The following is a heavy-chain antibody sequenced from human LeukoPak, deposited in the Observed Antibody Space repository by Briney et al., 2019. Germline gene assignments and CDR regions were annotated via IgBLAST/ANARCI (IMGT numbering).Heavy chain of an antibody. V-gene: IGHV3-48*03. D-gene: IGHD3-10*01. CDR2: ISSSGSTI. CDR3: ARGIERFGELFLLRGMDV. Sequence: GGSLRLSCAASGFTFSSYEMNWVRQAPGKGLEWVSYISSSGSTIYYADSVKGRFTISRDNAKNSLYLQMNSLRAEDTAVYYCARGIERFGELFLLRGMDVWGQGTTVTVSS. J-gene: IGHJ6*02. CDR1: GFTFSSYE.